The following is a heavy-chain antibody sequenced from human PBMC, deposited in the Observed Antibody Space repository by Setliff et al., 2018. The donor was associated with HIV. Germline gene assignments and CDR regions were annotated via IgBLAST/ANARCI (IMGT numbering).Heavy chain of an antibody. CDR2: INHNGST. CDR3: APGEGVASTYYHD. J-gene: IGHJ4*01. CDR1: GGSFSGYY. V-gene: IGHV4-34*01. Sequence: SETLSLTCAVYGGSFSGYYWSWIRQPPGKGLEWIGEINHNGSTNYNPSLKSRVIISVDTSKNQFSLKLTSVTAADTAVYFCAPGEGVASTYYHDWGQGTQVTVSS. D-gene: IGHD3-3*01.